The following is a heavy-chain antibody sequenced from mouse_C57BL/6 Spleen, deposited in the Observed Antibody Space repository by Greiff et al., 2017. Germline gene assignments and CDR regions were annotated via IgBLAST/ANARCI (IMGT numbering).Heavy chain of an antibody. V-gene: IGHV1-80*01. CDR1: GYAFSSYW. CDR3: ARSLDFDY. CDR2: IYPGDGDT. J-gene: IGHJ2*01. Sequence: VKVVESGAELVKPGASVKISCKASGYAFSSYWMNWVKQRPGKGLEWIGQIYPGDGDTNYNGKFKGKATLTADKSSSTAYMQLSRLTSEDSAVYFCARSLDFDYWGQGTTLTVSS.